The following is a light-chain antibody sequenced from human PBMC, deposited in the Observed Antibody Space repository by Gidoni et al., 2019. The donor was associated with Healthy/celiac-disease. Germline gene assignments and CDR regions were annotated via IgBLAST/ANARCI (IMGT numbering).Light chain of an antibody. J-gene: IGKJ3*01. Sequence: EIVLTQSPGTLSLSPGERATLSCRASQSVSSSYLAWYQQKPGQAPRLLIYGASSRATGIPDRFSGSGSGTDFTLTISRLEPEDFAVYYCQQYGSSLITFGPXTKVDIK. CDR3: QQYGSSLIT. CDR2: GAS. CDR1: QSVSSSY. V-gene: IGKV3-20*01.